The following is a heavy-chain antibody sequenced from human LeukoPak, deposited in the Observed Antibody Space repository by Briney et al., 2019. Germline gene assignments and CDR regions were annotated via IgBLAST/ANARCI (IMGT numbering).Heavy chain of an antibody. CDR2: IYYSGST. V-gene: IGHV4-59*01. Sequence: SETLSLTCTVSGGSISSYYWSWIRQPPGKGLEWIGYIYYSGSTNYNPSLKSRVTISVDTSKNQFSLKLCSVTAADTAVYYCARVPDYDILTGYYSYDYVIDVWGQGTRHSVSS. CDR3: ARVPDYDILTGYYSYDYVIDV. CDR1: GGSISSYY. D-gene: IGHD3-9*01. J-gene: IGHJ6*02.